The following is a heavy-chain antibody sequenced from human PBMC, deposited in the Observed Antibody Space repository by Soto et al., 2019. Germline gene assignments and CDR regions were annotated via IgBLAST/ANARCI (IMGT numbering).Heavy chain of an antibody. J-gene: IGHJ5*02. D-gene: IGHD3-22*01. CDR2: ISYDGDNQ. CDR1: GFSFSHYA. CDR3: VSPHSDSSNAFDL. V-gene: IGHV3-30-3*01. Sequence: GGSLRLSCAASGFSFSHYAMHWVRQPPGKGLEWVALISYDGDNQYFTDSVRGRFTISRDNSETTVYLEMNSLRLDDTATYYCVSPHSDSSNAFDLWGQGTLVTVSS.